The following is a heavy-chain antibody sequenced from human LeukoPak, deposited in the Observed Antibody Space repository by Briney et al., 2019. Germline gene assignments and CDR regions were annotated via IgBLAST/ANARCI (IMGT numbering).Heavy chain of an antibody. CDR1: GFTFSSYA. D-gene: IGHD3-10*01. Sequence: GGSLRLSCAASGFTFSSYAMSWVPQAPGKGLEWVSALSGSGGSTYYADSVKGRFTISRDNSKNTLYLQMNSLRAEDTAVYYCAKDGGDGSGSYYPDYWGQGTLVTVSS. V-gene: IGHV3-23*01. J-gene: IGHJ4*02. CDR2: LSGSGGST. CDR3: AKDGGDGSGSYYPDY.